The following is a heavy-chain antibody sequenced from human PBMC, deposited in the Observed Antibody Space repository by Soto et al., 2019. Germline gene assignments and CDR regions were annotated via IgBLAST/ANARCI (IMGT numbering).Heavy chain of an antibody. J-gene: IGHJ1*01. CDR1: GYTFTAYY. CDR3: ARVPERRQLLQH. V-gene: IGHV1-2*02. Sequence: ASVKVSCKASGYTFTAYYIHWVRQAPGQGLEWIGWINPNSGDTNYAQKFQGRVTMTRDTSTSTAYMELRSLRSDDTAVYYCARVPERRQLLQHWGQGTLVTVSS. CDR2: INPNSGDT. D-gene: IGHD2-2*01.